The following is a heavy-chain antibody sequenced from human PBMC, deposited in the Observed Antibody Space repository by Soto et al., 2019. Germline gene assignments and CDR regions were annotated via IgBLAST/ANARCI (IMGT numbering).Heavy chain of an antibody. J-gene: IGHJ4*02. Sequence: EVQLLESGGGLVQPGGSLRLSCAASGFTFSSYAMSWVRQAPGKGLEWVSAISGSGGSTYYADSVKGRFTISRYNSKNTLYLQMNSLRAEDTAVYYCAKSYYDYIWGSYRFAPDYWGQGTLVTVSS. CDR3: AKSYYDYIWGSYRFAPDY. CDR2: ISGSGGST. D-gene: IGHD3-16*02. V-gene: IGHV3-23*01. CDR1: GFTFSSYA.